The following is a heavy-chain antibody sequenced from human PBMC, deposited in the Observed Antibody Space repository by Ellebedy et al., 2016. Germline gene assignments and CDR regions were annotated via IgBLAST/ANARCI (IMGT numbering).Heavy chain of an antibody. Sequence: ASVKVSCXASGYTFTSYDINWVRQATGQGLEWMGWMNPNSGNTGYAQKFQGRVTMTRNTSISTAYMELSSLRSEDTAVYYCARKYSSGWYYYYYGMDVWGQGTTVTVSS. CDR3: ARKYSSGWYYYYYGMDV. CDR1: GYTFTSYD. CDR2: MNPNSGNT. V-gene: IGHV1-8*01. J-gene: IGHJ6*02. D-gene: IGHD6-19*01.